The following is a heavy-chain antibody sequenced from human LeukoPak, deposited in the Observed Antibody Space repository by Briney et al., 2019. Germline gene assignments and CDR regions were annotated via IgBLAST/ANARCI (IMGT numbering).Heavy chain of an antibody. CDR2: INHSGST. Sequence: SETLSLTCAVYGGSFSGYYWSWIRQPPGKGPEWIGEINHSGSTNYNPSLKSRVTISVDTSKNQFSLKLSSVTAADTAVYYCARAPGYYYYYYMDVWGKGTTVTVSS. V-gene: IGHV4-34*01. J-gene: IGHJ6*03. CDR1: GGSFSGYY. CDR3: ARAPGYYYYYYMDV.